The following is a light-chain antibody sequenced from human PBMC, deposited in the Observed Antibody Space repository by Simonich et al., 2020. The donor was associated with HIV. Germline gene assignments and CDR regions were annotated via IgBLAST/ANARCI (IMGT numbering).Light chain of an antibody. CDR3: QSADSSGTYHVV. CDR2: RDS. V-gene: IGLV3-25*03. Sequence: SYELTQPPSVSVSPGQTASITCSGDALPKQFAYWYQQKPGQAPVLVIYRDSERPSEIPERFSGSRSGTIVTLTISGVQAEDEADYYCQSADSSGTYHVVFGGGTKLTVL. CDR1: ALPKQF. J-gene: IGLJ2*01.